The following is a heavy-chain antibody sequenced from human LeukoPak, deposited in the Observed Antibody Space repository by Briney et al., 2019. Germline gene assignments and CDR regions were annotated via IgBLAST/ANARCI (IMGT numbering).Heavy chain of an antibody. Sequence: ASVKVSCKASGYTFTGYYMHWVRQAPGQGLEWMGWTNPNSGGTNYAQKFQGRVTMTRDTSISTAYMELSRLRSDDTAVYYCAREVAVAGTGGRNWFDPWGQGTLVTVSS. CDR1: GYTFTGYY. CDR2: TNPNSGGT. V-gene: IGHV1-2*02. D-gene: IGHD6-19*01. J-gene: IGHJ5*02. CDR3: AREVAVAGTGGRNWFDP.